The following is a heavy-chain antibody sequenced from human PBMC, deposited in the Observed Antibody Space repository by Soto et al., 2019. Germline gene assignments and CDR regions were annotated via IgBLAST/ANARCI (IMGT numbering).Heavy chain of an antibody. CDR1: GGSISSYY. CDR2: IYYSGST. V-gene: IGHV4-59*01. Sequence: SETLSLTCTVSGGSISSYYWSWIRQPPGKGLEWIGYIYYSGSTNYNPSLKSRVTISVDTSKNQFSLKLSSVTAADTAVYYCARADFWSLFDPWGQGTLVTVSS. J-gene: IGHJ5*02. D-gene: IGHD3-3*01. CDR3: ARADFWSLFDP.